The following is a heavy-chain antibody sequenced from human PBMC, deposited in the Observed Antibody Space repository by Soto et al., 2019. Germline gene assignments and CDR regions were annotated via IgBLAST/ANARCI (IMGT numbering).Heavy chain of an antibody. CDR1: GGTISSYY. Sequence: SETLSLTCTVSGGTISSYYWSWIRQPPGKGLEWIGYIYYSGSTNYNPSLKSRVTISVDTSKNQFSLKLSPVTAADTAVYYCARDLRSYFDYWGQGTLVTVSS. CDR2: IYYSGST. V-gene: IGHV4-59*01. CDR3: ARDLRSYFDY. J-gene: IGHJ4*02.